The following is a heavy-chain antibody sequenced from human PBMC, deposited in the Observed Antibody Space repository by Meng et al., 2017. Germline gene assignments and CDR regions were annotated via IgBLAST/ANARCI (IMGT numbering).Heavy chain of an antibody. J-gene: IGHJ4*02. CDR3: ARANTYSGYDYGY. CDR2: MNPNSGNT. D-gene: IGHD5-12*01. V-gene: IGHV1-8*01. Sequence: QLQLVQSGSEVKKPGASVKVSCKASGYTFTSYDINWVRQATGQGLGWMGWMNPNSGNTDYAQKFQGRVTMTRNTSINTAYMELSSLRSDDTAVYFCARANTYSGYDYGYWGQGTLVTVSS. CDR1: GYTFTSYD.